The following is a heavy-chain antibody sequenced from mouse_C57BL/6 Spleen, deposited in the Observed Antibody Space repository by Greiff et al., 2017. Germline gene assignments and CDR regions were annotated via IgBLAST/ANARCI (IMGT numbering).Heavy chain of an antibody. J-gene: IGHJ3*01. V-gene: IGHV1-52*01. CDR2: IDPSDGET. D-gene: IGHD3-2*02. CDR1: GYTFTSYW. CDR3: GRTHSSGYGFAY. Sequence: QVQLQQPGAELVRPGSSVKLSCKASGYTFTSYWMHWVKQRPIQGLEWIGNIDPSDGETHYKQKFKDKATLTVDKSSSTSYMQLSSLTSEDSAVYYGGRTHSSGYGFAYGGQGTLVTVSA.